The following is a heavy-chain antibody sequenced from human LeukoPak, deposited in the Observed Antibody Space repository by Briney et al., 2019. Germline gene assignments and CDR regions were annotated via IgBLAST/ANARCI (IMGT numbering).Heavy chain of an antibody. D-gene: IGHD1-26*01. J-gene: IGHJ4*02. CDR1: GFTFSSYG. CDR3: VGATTDY. CDR2: ISYDGSNK. Sequence: GGSLRLSCAASGFTFSSYGMHWVRQAPGKGLEWVAVISYDGSNKYYADSVKGRFTISRDNSKNTLYLQMNSLRAEDTAVYYCVGATTDYWGQGTLVTVSS. V-gene: IGHV3-30*03.